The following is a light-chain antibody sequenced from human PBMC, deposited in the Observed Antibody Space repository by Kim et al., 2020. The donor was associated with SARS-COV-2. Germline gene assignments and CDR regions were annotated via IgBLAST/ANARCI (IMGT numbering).Light chain of an antibody. CDR2: GKN. V-gene: IGLV3-19*01. Sequence: VALGQTVRITCQGDSRGSYSATWYQQKPGQAPILVIYGKNNRPSGIPDRFSGSSSGNTASLTITGTQAGDEADYYCNSRDSNDNVVFGGGTQLTVL. J-gene: IGLJ2*01. CDR1: SRGSYS. CDR3: NSRDSNDNVV.